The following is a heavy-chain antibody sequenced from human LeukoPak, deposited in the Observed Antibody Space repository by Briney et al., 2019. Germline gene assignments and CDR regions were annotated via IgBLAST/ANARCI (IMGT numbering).Heavy chain of an antibody. CDR2: ISSSGSTI. V-gene: IGHV3-11*01. Sequence: GGSLRLSCAASGFTFSDYYMSWIRQAPGKGLEWVSYISSSGSTIYYADSVKGRFTISRDNAKNSLYLQMNSLRAEDTAVYYCAKAVTVTTSRRNYFDYWGQGTLVTVSS. CDR1: GFTFSDYY. D-gene: IGHD4-17*01. CDR3: AKAVTVTTSRRNYFDY. J-gene: IGHJ4*02.